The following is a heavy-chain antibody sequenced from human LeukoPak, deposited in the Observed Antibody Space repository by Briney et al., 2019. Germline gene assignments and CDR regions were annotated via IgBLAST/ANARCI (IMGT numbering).Heavy chain of an antibody. CDR3: ARDLPYGGNGNAFDI. CDR2: IYDSGTT. Sequence: PSETLSLTCTVSGGSFGNYYWSWIRQPPGKGLEWIGYIYDSGTTNYNPSLKSRVTISVDTSKDQFSLKLSSVTAADTAVYYCARDLPYGGNGNAFDIWGQGTMVTVSS. V-gene: IGHV4-59*12. J-gene: IGHJ3*02. D-gene: IGHD4-23*01. CDR1: GGSFGNYY.